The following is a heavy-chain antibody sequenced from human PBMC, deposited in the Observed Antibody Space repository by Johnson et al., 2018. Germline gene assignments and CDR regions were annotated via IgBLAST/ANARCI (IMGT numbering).Heavy chain of an antibody. CDR3: ARGRGVAGNFDAFDI. CDR2: ISSSSSTI. J-gene: IGHJ3*02. V-gene: IGHV3-48*01. D-gene: IGHD6-19*01. CDR1: GFTFSSYS. Sequence: VQLVQSGGGLVQPGGSLRLSCAASGFTFSSYSMNWVRQAPGKGLEWVSYISSSSSTIYYADSVKGRFTISRENAKNSLYLQMNSLRAGDTAVYYCARGRGVAGNFDAFDIWGQGTMVTVSS.